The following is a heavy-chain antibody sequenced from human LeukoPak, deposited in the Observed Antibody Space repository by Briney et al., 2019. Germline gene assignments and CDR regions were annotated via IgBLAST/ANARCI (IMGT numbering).Heavy chain of an antibody. CDR2: IYYSGIT. J-gene: IGHJ4*02. D-gene: IGHD3-10*01. Sequence: PSETLSLTCTVSGGSISDYYWSWIRQPPGKGLEWIGYIYYSGITNYNPSLKTRVTILVDTPKNQFSLKLSSVTAADTAVYYCARWGSNMAREKGDHWGQGTLVTVSS. CDR3: ARWGSNMAREKGDH. CDR1: GGSISDYY. V-gene: IGHV4-59*08.